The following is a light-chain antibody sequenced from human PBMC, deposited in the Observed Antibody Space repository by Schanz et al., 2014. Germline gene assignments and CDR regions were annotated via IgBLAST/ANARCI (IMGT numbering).Light chain of an antibody. CDR1: QGISTW. V-gene: IGKV1-12*01. J-gene: IGKJ3*01. CDR2: AAS. Sequence: DIQMTQSPSSVSASVGDRVTLTCRASQGISTWLAWYQQQPGRAPKLLIYAASTLNSGVPSRFSGSGSGTXFTLTISSLXXXXXXXXFCQQANSFPFTFGPGTKVILK. CDR3: QQANSFPFT.